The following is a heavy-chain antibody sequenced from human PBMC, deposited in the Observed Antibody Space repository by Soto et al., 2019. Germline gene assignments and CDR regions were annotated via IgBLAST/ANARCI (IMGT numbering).Heavy chain of an antibody. CDR3: AQNTHGPLKGTTDAFDI. D-gene: IGHD1-1*01. CDR2: IYWNDDK. J-gene: IGHJ3*02. Sequence: QITLKESGPTLVKPTQSVTLTCTFSGFSSSTSGVGVGWIRQPPGKALEWLALIYWNDDKRYSPSLKSRLTITKDTSKNQVVLTRTNMEPVDTATYYCAQNTHGPLKGTTDAFDIWGQGTMVTVS. V-gene: IGHV2-5*01. CDR1: GFSSSTSGVG.